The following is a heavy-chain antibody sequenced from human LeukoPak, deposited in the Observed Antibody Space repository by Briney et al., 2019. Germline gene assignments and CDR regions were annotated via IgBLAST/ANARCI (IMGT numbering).Heavy chain of an antibody. CDR3: AREATVWGYPYYYYMDV. Sequence: ASVKVSCKATGYTFTGYYMHWVRQAPGQGLEWMGWINPNSGGTNYAQKFQGRVTMTRDTSISTAYMELSRLRSDDTAVYYCAREATVWGYPYYYYMDVWGKGTTVTVSS. CDR2: INPNSGGT. V-gene: IGHV1-2*02. J-gene: IGHJ6*03. D-gene: IGHD5-12*01. CDR1: GYTFTGYY.